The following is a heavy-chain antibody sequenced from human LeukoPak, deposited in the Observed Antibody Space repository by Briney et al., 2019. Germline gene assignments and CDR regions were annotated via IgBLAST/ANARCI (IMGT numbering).Heavy chain of an antibody. J-gene: IGHJ3*02. CDR3: AKDRRFGYYYDSSGYWPDAFDI. D-gene: IGHD3-22*01. Sequence: GGSLRLSCATSGFTFSSCSMSWVRQAPGKGLELVSSISSGGDTFYTDSVKGRFTISRDNSKNTLYLQMNSLRAEDTAVYYCAKDRRFGYYYDSSGYWPDAFDIWGQGTMVTVSS. CDR2: ISSGGDT. V-gene: IGHV3-23*01. CDR1: GFTFSSCS.